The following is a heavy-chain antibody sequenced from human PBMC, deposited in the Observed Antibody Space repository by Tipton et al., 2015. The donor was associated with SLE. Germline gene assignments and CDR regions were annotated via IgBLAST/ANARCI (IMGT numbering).Heavy chain of an antibody. V-gene: IGHV3-74*01. J-gene: IGHJ4*02. D-gene: IGHD3-22*01. CDR2: SNSDGTST. CDR3: AKDGHYYDSSGRYYFDY. CDR1: GFSISTYW. Sequence: GSLRLSCAASGFSISTYWMHWVRQGPEKGPVWVSRSNSDGTSTSYADSVKGRFTISRDNAKNTLYLQMNSLRGEDTAVYYCAKDGHYYDSSGRYYFDYWGQGTLVTVSS.